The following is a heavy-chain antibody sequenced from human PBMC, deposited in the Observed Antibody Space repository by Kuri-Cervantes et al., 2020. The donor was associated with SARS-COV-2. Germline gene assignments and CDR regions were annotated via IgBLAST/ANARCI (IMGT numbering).Heavy chain of an antibody. Sequence: SQTLSLTCAVYGGSFSGYYWSWIRHPPGKGLEWIGSIYASGDTYYSSSPKSRLTLSVATSKNQFSLRLTYVTAADTAVCYCARHYAFDRFRNWGQGTLATVSS. CDR1: GGSFSGYY. CDR3: ARHYAFDRFRN. D-gene: IGHD3-9*01. V-gene: IGHV4-34*01. CDR2: IYASGDT. J-gene: IGHJ4*02.